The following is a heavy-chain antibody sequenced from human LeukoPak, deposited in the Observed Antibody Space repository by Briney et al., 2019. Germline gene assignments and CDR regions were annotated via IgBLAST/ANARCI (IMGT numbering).Heavy chain of an antibody. CDR3: ASKDMVRGAHYYYYSGMDV. J-gene: IGHJ6*02. CDR1: GYTCTGYY. CDR2: INPNSGGT. Sequence: SVNVSCKASGYTCTGYYMHWVRQAPGQGLEWMGWINPNSGGTNYAQNFQGRVTMTRDTSISTAYMELSRLRSDDTAVYYCASKDMVRGAHYYYYSGMDVWGQGTTVTVSS. V-gene: IGHV1-2*02. D-gene: IGHD3-10*01.